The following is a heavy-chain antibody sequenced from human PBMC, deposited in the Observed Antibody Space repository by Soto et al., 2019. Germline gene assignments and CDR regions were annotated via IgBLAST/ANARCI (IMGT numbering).Heavy chain of an antibody. Sequence: GGSLRLSCAASGFTFSSYGMHWVRQAPGKGLEWVAVIWYDGSNKYYADSVKGRFTISRDNSKNTLYLQMNSLRAEDTAVYYCARDFGSSGSYLDYWGQGTLVTV. V-gene: IGHV3-33*01. CDR2: IWYDGSNK. J-gene: IGHJ4*02. CDR1: GFTFSSYG. D-gene: IGHD3-10*01. CDR3: ARDFGSSGSYLDY.